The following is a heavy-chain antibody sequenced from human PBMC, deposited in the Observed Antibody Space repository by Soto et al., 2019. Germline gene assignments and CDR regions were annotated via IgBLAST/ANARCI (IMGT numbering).Heavy chain of an antibody. D-gene: IGHD2-2*01. V-gene: IGHV1-69*01. Sequence: QVQLVQSGAEVKKPGSSVKVSCKASGGTFSSYAISWVRQAPGQGLEWMGGIIPISDTTNYAQKFQGRVTITADESTSTAYMELSSLRSEDTAVYYCARSQGSSTSLELYYYYYYGMDVCGQGTTVTVSS. J-gene: IGHJ6*02. CDR3: ARSQGSSTSLELYYYYYYGMDV. CDR1: GGTFSSYA. CDR2: IIPISDTT.